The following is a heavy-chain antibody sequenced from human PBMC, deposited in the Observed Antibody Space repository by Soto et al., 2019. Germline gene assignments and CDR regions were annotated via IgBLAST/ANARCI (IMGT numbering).Heavy chain of an antibody. CDR2: IYYSGST. J-gene: IGHJ4*02. CDR1: GGSISSSSYY. Sequence: SETLSLTCTVSGGSISSSSYYWGWIRQPPGRGLEWIGSIYYSGSTYYNPSLKSRVTISVDTSKNQFSLKLSSVTAADTAVYYCARHPNWNYLFDYWGQGTLVTVSS. D-gene: IGHD1-7*01. V-gene: IGHV4-39*01. CDR3: ARHPNWNYLFDY.